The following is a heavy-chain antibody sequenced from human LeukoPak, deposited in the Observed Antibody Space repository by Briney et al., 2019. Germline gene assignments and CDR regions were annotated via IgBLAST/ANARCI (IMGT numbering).Heavy chain of an antibody. V-gene: IGHV3-20*01. D-gene: IGHD2-15*01. CDR3: ARDRSVVGPVAFDI. Sequence: GGALRLSCAASGFTFDDYGISWVRQAPGKGVEGVSGINWNGGSTGYADSVKGRFTISRDNAKNSLYLQMNSLRAEDTALYHCARDRSVVGPVAFDIWGQGTMVTVSS. CDR2: INWNGGST. J-gene: IGHJ3*02. CDR1: GFTFDDYG.